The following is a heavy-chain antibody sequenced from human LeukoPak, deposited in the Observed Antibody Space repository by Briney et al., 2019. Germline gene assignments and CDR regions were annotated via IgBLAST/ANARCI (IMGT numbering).Heavy chain of an antibody. V-gene: IGHV3-23*01. CDR3: AKFFGVVIIFHMAV. CDR1: GFTFSSYA. D-gene: IGHD3-3*01. Sequence: GGSLRLSCAASGFTFSSYAMSWVRQAPGKGLEWVSAISGSGGSTYYADSVKGRFTISRDNSKNTLYLQMNSLRAEDTAVYYCAKFFGVVIIFHMAVWGKGTTVTVSS. CDR2: ISGSGGST. J-gene: IGHJ6*03.